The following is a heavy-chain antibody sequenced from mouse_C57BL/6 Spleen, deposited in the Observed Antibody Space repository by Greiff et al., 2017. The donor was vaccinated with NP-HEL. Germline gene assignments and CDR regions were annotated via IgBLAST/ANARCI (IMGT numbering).Heavy chain of an antibody. J-gene: IGHJ1*03. CDR3: ARGGYGNWYFDV. V-gene: IGHV1-26*01. CDR2: INPNNGGT. Sequence: EVQLQQSGPELVKPGASVKISCKASGYTFTDYYMNWVKQSHGKSLEWIGDINPNNGGTSYNQKFKGKATLTVDKSSSTAYMELRSLTSEDSAVYYCARGGYGNWYFDVWGTGTTVTVSS. D-gene: IGHD2-1*01. CDR1: GYTFTDYY.